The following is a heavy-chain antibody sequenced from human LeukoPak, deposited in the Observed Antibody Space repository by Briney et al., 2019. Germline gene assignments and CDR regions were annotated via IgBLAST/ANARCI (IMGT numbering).Heavy chain of an antibody. V-gene: IGHV3-7*01. D-gene: IGHD1-26*01. Sequence: GGSLRLSCVASELIFSDFSMTWVRHSRGKGPEWVATIKRDGSEKYYVDSVKGRFTISRDNAENTLYLHMTSLRADDTAVYYCTRGGRYTSYYWQYWGPGTLVTVSS. CDR2: IKRDGSEK. CDR3: TRGGRYTSYYWQY. J-gene: IGHJ4*02. CDR1: ELIFSDFS.